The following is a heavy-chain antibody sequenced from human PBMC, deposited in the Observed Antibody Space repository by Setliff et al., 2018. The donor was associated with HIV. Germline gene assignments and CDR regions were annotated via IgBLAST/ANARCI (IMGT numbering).Heavy chain of an antibody. CDR1: GGSISSSNW. CDR3: ARQGAVTGHSFDY. CDR2: IYHSGST. D-gene: IGHD6-19*01. J-gene: IGHJ4*02. Sequence: PSETLSLTCAVSGGSISSSNWWSWVRQPPGKGLEWIGEIYHSGSTNYNPSLKSRVTISVDTSKNLFSLRLSSVTAADTAVYYCARQGAVTGHSFDYWGQGALVTVSS. V-gene: IGHV4-4*02.